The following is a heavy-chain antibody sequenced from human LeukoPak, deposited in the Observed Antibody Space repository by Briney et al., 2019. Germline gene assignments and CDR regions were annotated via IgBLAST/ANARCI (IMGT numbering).Heavy chain of an antibody. D-gene: IGHD4-17*01. J-gene: IGHJ6*02. CDR3: ARDATVVTDPEPYYYYGMDV. V-gene: IGHV3-21*01. CDR1: GFTFSSYS. Sequence: AGGSLRLSCAASGFTFSSYSMNWVRQAPGKGLEWVSSISSSSSYIYYADSVKGRFTISRDNAKNSLYLQMNSLRAEDTAVYYCARDATVVTDPEPYYYYGMDVWGQGTTVTVSS. CDR2: ISSSSSYI.